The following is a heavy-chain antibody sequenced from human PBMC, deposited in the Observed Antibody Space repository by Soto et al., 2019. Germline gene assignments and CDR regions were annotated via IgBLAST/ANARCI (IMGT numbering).Heavy chain of an antibody. V-gene: IGHV3-73*01. CDR2: IRSKANSYAT. J-gene: IGHJ6*02. Sequence: PVGSLRLSCAASGFTFSGSAMHWVRQASGKGLEWVGRIRSKANSYATAYAASVKGRFTISRDDSKNTAYLQMNSLKTEDTAVYYCASSPPSYCGGDCSIPLYYYYGMDVWGQGTTVTVSS. D-gene: IGHD2-21*02. CDR1: GFTFSGSA. CDR3: ASSPPSYCGGDCSIPLYYYYGMDV.